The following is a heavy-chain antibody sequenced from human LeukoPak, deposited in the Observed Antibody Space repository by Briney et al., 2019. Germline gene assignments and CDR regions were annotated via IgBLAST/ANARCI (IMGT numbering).Heavy chain of an antibody. Sequence: SETLSLTCAVYGGSFSGYYWSWIRQPPGKGLEWIGEINHSGSTNYNPSLKSRVTISVDTSKNQFSLKLSSVTAADTAVYYCARGSLLRSMDVWGQGTTVTASS. V-gene: IGHV4-34*01. CDR1: GGSFSGYY. J-gene: IGHJ6*02. CDR2: INHSGST. CDR3: ARGSLLRSMDV. D-gene: IGHD3-3*01.